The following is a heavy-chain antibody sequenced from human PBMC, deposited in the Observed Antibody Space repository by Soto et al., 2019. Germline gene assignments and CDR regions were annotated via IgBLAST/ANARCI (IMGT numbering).Heavy chain of an antibody. V-gene: IGHV1-8*01. Sequence: XSGKVSCKASGYSFITYDINWVRQATGQGLEWMGWMNPSNGNAGYAQNFQGRVTMTRNTSISTAYMELSSLRSDDTAVYFCARRKERSGPNYFDFWGQGSKVTVSS. CDR2: MNPSNGNA. CDR1: GYSFITYD. D-gene: IGHD6-25*01. J-gene: IGHJ4*02. CDR3: ARRKERSGPNYFDF.